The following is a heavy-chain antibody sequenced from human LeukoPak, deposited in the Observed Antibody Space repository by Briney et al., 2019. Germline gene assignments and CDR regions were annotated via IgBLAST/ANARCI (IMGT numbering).Heavy chain of an antibody. D-gene: IGHD2-2*01. V-gene: IGHV1-69*13. CDR3: ARDNVGYCSSTSCYPLGY. Sequence: SVKVSCKGSGGTFSSYAISWVRQAPGQGLEWMGGIIPIFGTANYAQKFQGRVTITADESTSTAYMELSSLRSEDTAVYYCARDNVGYCSSTSCYPLGYWGQGTLVTVSS. J-gene: IGHJ4*02. CDR2: IIPIFGTA. CDR1: GGTFSSYA.